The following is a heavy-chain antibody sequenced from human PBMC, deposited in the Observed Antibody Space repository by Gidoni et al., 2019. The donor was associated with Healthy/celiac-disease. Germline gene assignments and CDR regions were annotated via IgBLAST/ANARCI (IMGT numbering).Heavy chain of an antibody. CDR3: ARDGVYVAVAGTVFDYYYYMDV. CDR1: GFTFSSYD. Sequence: QVQLVESGGGVVQPGRSLRVSCAASGFTFSSYDMHWVRQAPGKGLEWVAVISYDGSNKYYADSVKGRFTISRDNSKNTLYLQMNSLRAEDTAVYYCARDGVYVAVAGTVFDYYYYMDVWGKGTTVTVSS. D-gene: IGHD6-19*01. CDR2: ISYDGSNK. V-gene: IGHV3-30-3*01. J-gene: IGHJ6*03.